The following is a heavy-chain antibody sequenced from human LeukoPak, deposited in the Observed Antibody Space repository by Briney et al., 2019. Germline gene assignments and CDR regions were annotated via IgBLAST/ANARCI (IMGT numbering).Heavy chain of an antibody. V-gene: IGHV3-53*01. CDR3: AASGRYYYYNGLDV. J-gene: IGHJ6*02. CDR2: IYSVGST. Sequence: GGSLRLSCAASGFTVSSNYMSWVRQAPGKGLEWVSIIYSVGSTYYADSVKGRFTISRDNSKNTLYLQMNSLRAEDTAVYYCAASGRYYYYNGLDVWDQGTTVTVSS. CDR1: GFTVSSNY. D-gene: IGHD1-26*01.